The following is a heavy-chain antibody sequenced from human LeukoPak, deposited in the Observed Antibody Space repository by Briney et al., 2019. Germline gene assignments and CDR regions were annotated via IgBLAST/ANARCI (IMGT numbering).Heavy chain of an antibody. CDR1: GGSISSSSYY. V-gene: IGHV4-61*05. Sequence: SETLSLTCTVSGGSISSSSYYWGWIRQPPGKGLEWIGYLYYIGSTNYNPSLKSRVTISVDTSKNQFSLNLSSVTAADTAVYYCARHSTTATTYGDWGQGTLVTVSS. J-gene: IGHJ4*02. CDR2: LYYIGST. CDR3: ARHSTTATTYGD. D-gene: IGHD1-1*01.